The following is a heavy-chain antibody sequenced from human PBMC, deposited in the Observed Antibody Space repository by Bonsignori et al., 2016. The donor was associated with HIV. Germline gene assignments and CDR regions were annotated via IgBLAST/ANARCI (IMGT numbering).Heavy chain of an antibody. V-gene: IGHV1-18*01. Sequence: ASVKVSCKASGYTFTSYGISWVRQAPGQGLEWMGWISAYNGNTNYAQKLQGRVTMTTDTSTSTAYMELRSLRSDDTAVYYCAREGDVEMATITAYWGQGTLVTVSS. J-gene: IGHJ4*02. CDR2: ISAYNGNT. CDR1: GYTFTSYG. CDR3: AREGDVEMATITAY. D-gene: IGHD5-24*01.